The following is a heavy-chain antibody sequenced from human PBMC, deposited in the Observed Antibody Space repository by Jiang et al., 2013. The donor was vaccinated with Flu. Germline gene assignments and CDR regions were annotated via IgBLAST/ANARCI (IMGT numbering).Heavy chain of an antibody. J-gene: IGHJ4*02. CDR2: INPSGGST. D-gene: IGHD6-13*01. V-gene: IGHV1-46*01. Sequence: SVKVSCKASGYTFTSYYMHWVRQAPGQGLEWMGIINPSGGSTSYAQKFQGRVTMTRDTSTSTVYMELSSLRSEDTAVYYCARQCRVGMEAAAGTGLSCFDYWGQGTLVTVSS. CDR1: GYTFTSYY. CDR3: ARQCRVGMEAAAGTGLSCFDY.